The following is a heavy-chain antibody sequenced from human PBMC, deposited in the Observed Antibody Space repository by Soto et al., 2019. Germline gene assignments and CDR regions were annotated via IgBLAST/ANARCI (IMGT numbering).Heavy chain of an antibody. J-gene: IGHJ6*02. V-gene: IGHV4-4*07. Sequence: QVKLQESGPGLVKPSETLSLTCTVSGGSINYYYWSWIRQPAGKGLEWIGRIYPSGSTNYSPSLQSRGTMSVDTSKNQLSLKLRSVTAADTAVYYCARAFLTGTTGGYGVDVWGQGTTVTVSS. D-gene: IGHD1-7*01. CDR1: GGSINYYY. CDR2: IYPSGST. CDR3: ARAFLTGTTGGYGVDV.